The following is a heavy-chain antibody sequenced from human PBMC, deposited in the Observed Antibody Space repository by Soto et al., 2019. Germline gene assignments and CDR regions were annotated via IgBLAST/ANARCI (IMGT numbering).Heavy chain of an antibody. J-gene: IGHJ4*02. CDR2: ISAHNGNT. Sequence: TFTSYGITCVRQAPGQGLEWMGWISAHNGNTDYAQKLQGRVIVTRDTSTSTAYMELRSLRSDDTAVYYCARGRYGDYWGQGALVTVSS. D-gene: IGHD1-1*01. CDR1: TFTSYG. V-gene: IGHV1-18*01. CDR3: ARGRYGDY.